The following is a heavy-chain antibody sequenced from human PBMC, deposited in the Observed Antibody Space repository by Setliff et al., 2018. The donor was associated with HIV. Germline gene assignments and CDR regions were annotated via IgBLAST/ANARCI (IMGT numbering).Heavy chain of an antibody. CDR2: IYASGST. CDR3: ARLGRAIDRGGYSLRFDY. Sequence: PSETLSLTCNVSDDSFSTNYWSWVRQPPGKGREWIGYIYASGSTNYNPSLKRRVTISIDTSRNQFSLRLRSVTAADTALYSCARLGRAIDRGGYSLRFDYWGQGTLVTVSS. J-gene: IGHJ4*02. CDR1: DDSFSTNY. V-gene: IGHV4-4*09. D-gene: IGHD3-22*01.